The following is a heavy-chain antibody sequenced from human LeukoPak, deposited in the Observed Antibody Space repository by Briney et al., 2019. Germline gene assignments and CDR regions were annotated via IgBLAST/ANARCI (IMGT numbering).Heavy chain of an antibody. D-gene: IGHD2-21*01. CDR2: INPNNGGT. CDR3: ARDPYYGGNPNY. CDR1: GYTFTCNY. J-gene: IGHJ4*02. Sequence: ASVKVSCKPSGYTFTCNYIYWVRQAPGQGLEYMGRINPNNGGTDYAQHFQGRVTMTRDTSINTAYMELSRLRSDDTAVYYCARDPYYGGNPNYWGQGTLVTVSS. V-gene: IGHV1-2*06.